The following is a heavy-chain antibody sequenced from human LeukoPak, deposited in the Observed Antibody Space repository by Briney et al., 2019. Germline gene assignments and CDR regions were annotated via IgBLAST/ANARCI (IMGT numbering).Heavy chain of an antibody. Sequence: GESLQISCKGSGYSFTTYWISWVRQMPGKGLEWMGRIDPSDSYTHYRPSFQGHVTISADKSISTAYLQWSSLKASDTAIYFCAKQRDVGASRGFDYWGQGTLVTVSS. D-gene: IGHD1-26*01. V-gene: IGHV5-10-1*01. J-gene: IGHJ4*02. CDR2: IDPSDSYT. CDR1: GYSFTTYW. CDR3: AKQRDVGASRGFDY.